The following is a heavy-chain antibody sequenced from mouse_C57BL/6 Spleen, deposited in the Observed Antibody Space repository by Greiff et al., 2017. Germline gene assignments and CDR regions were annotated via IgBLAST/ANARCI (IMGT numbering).Heavy chain of an antibody. CDR3: ARRRSYAYFDY. Sequence: EVKLVESGGGLVQPGGSLSLSCAASGFTFTDYYMSWVRQPPGKALEWLGFLRNKANGYTTEYSASVKGRFAISRDNSQSILYLQMNALRAEDSATDYCARRRSYAYFDYWGQGTTLTVSA. V-gene: IGHV7-3*01. D-gene: IGHD1-1*01. J-gene: IGHJ2*01. CDR1: GFTFTDYY. CDR2: LRNKANGYTT.